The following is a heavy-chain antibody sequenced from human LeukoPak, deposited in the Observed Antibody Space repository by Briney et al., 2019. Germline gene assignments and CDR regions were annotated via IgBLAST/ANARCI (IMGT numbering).Heavy chain of an antibody. Sequence: SETLSLTCTVSGGSITTSRYYWGWIRQPPGKVLEWIGSAFHGGNSYYNPSLKSRVTVSVDTSNNQFSLRLTSVTAADTALYYCARQAEGSSSGPYFFDYWGQGTLVTVPS. D-gene: IGHD5-18*01. CDR3: ARQAEGSSSGPYFFDY. CDR2: AFHGGNS. CDR1: GGSITTSRYY. J-gene: IGHJ4*02. V-gene: IGHV4-39*01.